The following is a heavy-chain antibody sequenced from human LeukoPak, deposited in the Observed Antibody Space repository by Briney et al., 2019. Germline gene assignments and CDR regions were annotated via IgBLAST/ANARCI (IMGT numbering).Heavy chain of an antibody. CDR3: ARAGQITYYYESSGYPYFDY. CDR2: ISYDGGNK. D-gene: IGHD3-22*01. J-gene: IGHJ4*02. CDR1: GFTLSKYW. Sequence: GGSLRLSRAASGFTLSKYWMNGVRPAPGKGLAGVAVISYDGGNKYYADSVKGRFTISRDNSKNTLYLQMNSLRAEDTAVYYCARAGQITYYYESSGYPYFDYWGQGTLVTVSS. V-gene: IGHV3-30-3*01.